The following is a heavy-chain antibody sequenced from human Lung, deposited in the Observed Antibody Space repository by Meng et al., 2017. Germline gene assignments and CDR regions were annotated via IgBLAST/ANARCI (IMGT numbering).Heavy chain of an antibody. CDR2: IWYDGSNK. V-gene: IGHV3-33*01. CDR3: ARGGWYSSSSRVDY. Sequence: LQRVESGGGVVQLGRSLRLSCAASGFTFSSYGMHWVRQAPGKGLEWVAVIWYDGSNKYYADSVKGRFTISRDNSKNTLYLQMNSLRAEDTAVYYCARGGWYSSSSRVDYWGQGTLVTVSS. J-gene: IGHJ4*02. CDR1: GFTFSSYG. D-gene: IGHD6-13*01.